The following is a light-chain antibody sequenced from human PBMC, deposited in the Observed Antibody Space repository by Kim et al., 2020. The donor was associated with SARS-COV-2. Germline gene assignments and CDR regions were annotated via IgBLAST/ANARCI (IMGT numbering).Light chain of an antibody. CDR3: QQYSGTLAT. J-gene: IGKJ1*01. CDR2: SAT. V-gene: IGKV1-NL1*01. CDR1: QHIRDS. Sequence: DIQMTQSPPSLSASMGERVTMTCRASQHIRDSLAWYQQKPGRAPNLLVFSATRLASGVPSRFSASASETEYTPTISSLQPEDFAIYYCQQYSGTLATFGQGTKVDIK.